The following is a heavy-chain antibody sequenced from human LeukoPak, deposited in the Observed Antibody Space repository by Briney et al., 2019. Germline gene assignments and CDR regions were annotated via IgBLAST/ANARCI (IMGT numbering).Heavy chain of an antibody. CDR1: GYTFTSYG. J-gene: IGHJ4*02. CDR3: ARLSMGYTSD. Sequence: SVKASCKASGYTFTSYGISWVRQAPGQGVEWVGRIIPIFGTANYAQKFQGRVTITTDESTSTAYMELSSLRSEDTAVYYCARLSMGYTSDWGQGTLVTVSS. D-gene: IGHD6-25*01. CDR2: IIPIFGTA. V-gene: IGHV1-69*05.